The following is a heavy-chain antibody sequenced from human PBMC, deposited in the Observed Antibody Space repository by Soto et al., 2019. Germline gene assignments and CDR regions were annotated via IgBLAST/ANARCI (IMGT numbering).Heavy chain of an antibody. D-gene: IGHD5-12*01. J-gene: IGHJ4*02. Sequence: QVQLVQSGAEVKKPGSSVKVSCKTSGDIFSGYSISWVRQAPGQGLEWMGGIIPIFGTTNYAQRFHGRVTITAEKYTSTFYMELYSLKSEDTAVYYCARDLGSGYDPGDYWGQGALVTVSS. V-gene: IGHV1-69*14. CDR1: GDIFSGYS. CDR2: IIPIFGTT. CDR3: ARDLGSGYDPGDY.